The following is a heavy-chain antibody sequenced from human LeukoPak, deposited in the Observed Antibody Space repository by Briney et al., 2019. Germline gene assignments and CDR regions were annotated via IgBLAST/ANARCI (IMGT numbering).Heavy chain of an antibody. CDR2: ISAYNGHT. D-gene: IGHD6-6*01. Sequence: ASVKVSCKASGYTFTNYGVSWVRQAPGQGLEWMGWISAYNGHTNYAQNLQGRVTMTTDTSTSTAYMELRSLRSDDTAVYYCARDKGTSYLSSFDYWGQGTLVTVSS. CDR3: ARDKGTSYLSSFDY. V-gene: IGHV1-18*01. CDR1: GYTFTNYG. J-gene: IGHJ4*02.